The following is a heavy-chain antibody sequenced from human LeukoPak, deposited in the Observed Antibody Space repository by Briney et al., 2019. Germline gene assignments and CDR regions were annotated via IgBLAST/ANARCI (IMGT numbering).Heavy chain of an antibody. Sequence: ASVKVSCKASGYTFTSYGISWVRQAPGQGLEWMGWISAYNGNTNYAQKLQGRVTITRDTSASTSYLELSSLRHEDMAVYYCARVAGTLFDYWGQGTLVTVSS. J-gene: IGHJ4*02. CDR1: GYTFTSYG. D-gene: IGHD6-19*01. CDR3: ARVAGTLFDY. V-gene: IGHV1-18*03. CDR2: ISAYNGNT.